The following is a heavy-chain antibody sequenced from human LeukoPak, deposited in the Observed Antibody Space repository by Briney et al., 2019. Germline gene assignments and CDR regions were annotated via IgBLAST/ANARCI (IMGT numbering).Heavy chain of an antibody. CDR2: ISYDGSNK. CDR1: GFTFSSYG. Sequence: GGSLRLSCAASGFTFSSYGMHWVRQAPGKGLEWVAVISYDGSNKYYADSVKGRFTISRDNSKNTLYLQMNSLRAEDTAVYYCAKAATHYHYYYGMDVWGKGTTVTVSS. J-gene: IGHJ6*04. CDR3: AKAATHYHYYYGMDV. V-gene: IGHV3-30*18. D-gene: IGHD2-15*01.